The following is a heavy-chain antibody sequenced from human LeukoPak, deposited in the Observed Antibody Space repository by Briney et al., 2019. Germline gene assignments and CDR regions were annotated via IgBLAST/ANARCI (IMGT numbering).Heavy chain of an antibody. J-gene: IGHJ4*02. D-gene: IGHD4-17*01. CDR2: INPNSGNT. V-gene: IGHV1-8*03. CDR3: ARGPPYGPQHY. CDR1: GYTFTNYE. Sequence: GASVKVSCKASGYTFTNYEINWVRQATGQGLEWMGWINPNSGNTGYLQKFQGRATITRKNSINTAYMDLSSLRSEDTAVYYCARGPPYGPQHYWGQGTLVTVSS.